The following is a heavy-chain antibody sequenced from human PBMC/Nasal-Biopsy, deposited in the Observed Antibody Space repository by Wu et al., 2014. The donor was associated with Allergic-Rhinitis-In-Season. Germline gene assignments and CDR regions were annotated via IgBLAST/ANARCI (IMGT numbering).Heavy chain of an antibody. V-gene: IGHV3-33*01. CDR2: IWNDGSNK. J-gene: IGHJ4*02. D-gene: IGHD5-12*01. Sequence: LRLSCAASGFSFSNYGMHWVRQAPGKGLEWVAVIWNDGSNKYYADSVKGRFTISRDNSKSTLYLQLSGLRAEDTALYYCAVASPTATSSHFDNWGQGTLVTVSS. CDR1: GFSFSNYG. CDR3: AVASPTATSSHFDN.